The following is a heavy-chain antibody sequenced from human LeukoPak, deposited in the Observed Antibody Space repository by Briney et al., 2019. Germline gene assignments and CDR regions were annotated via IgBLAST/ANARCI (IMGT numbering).Heavy chain of an antibody. Sequence: SETLSLTCAVYGGSFSGYYWSWIRQPPGEGLERIGEINHSGSTNYNPSLKSRVTISVDTSKNQFSLKLSSVTAADTAVYYCARLQWLLGPIYYYYMDVWGKGTTVTISS. CDR2: INHSGST. J-gene: IGHJ6*03. CDR3: ARLQWLLGPIYYYYMDV. V-gene: IGHV4-34*01. D-gene: IGHD5-12*01. CDR1: GGSFSGYY.